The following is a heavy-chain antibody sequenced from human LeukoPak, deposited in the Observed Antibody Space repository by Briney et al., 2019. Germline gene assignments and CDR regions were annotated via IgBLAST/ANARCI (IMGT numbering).Heavy chain of an antibody. CDR3: ARQYSNNWYDDRGWFDP. D-gene: IGHD6-13*01. CDR2: LYTSGTT. CDR1: GGSISAHY. Sequence: PSETLSLTCTVSGGSISAHYWSWIRQPAGKGLEWIGRLYTSGTTRYNPSLKSRVTISIDTSKNQFSLKLSSVTAADTAVYYCARQYSNNWYDDRGWFDPWGQGTLVIVSS. V-gene: IGHV4-4*07. J-gene: IGHJ5*02.